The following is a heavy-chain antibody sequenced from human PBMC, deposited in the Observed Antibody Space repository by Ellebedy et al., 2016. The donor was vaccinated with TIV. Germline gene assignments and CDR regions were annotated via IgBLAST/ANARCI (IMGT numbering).Heavy chain of an antibody. CDR1: GFTFRNDW. J-gene: IGHJ4*02. D-gene: IGHD3-10*01. CDR3: ARDLGSQRYSGEFDY. CDR2: MNSDGSST. Sequence: GESLKISXAASGFTFRNDWMHWVRQAPGKGLVWVSRMNSDGSSTNYADSVKGRFTISRDNAKNSLYLQMNSLRDEDTAVYYCARDLGSQRYSGEFDYWGQGTLVTVSS. V-gene: IGHV3-74*01.